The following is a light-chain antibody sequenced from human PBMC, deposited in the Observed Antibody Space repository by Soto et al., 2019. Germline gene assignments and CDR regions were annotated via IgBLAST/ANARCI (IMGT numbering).Light chain of an antibody. CDR3: QQYDGSLWT. J-gene: IGKJ1*01. CDR1: QSVSNTY. CDR2: GES. V-gene: IGKV3-20*01. Sequence: ENVLTQSPDTLSLSPGERATLSCRAGQSVSNTYLAWYQQKPGQAPGLLVYGESSRATGIPDRFSGSGSGTDLTLTITRLEPEDFAMYYGQQYDGSLWTFGQGTRVDIK.